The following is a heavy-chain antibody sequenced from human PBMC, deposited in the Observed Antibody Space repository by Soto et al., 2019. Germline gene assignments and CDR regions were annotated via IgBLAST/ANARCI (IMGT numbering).Heavy chain of an antibody. CDR1: GGSVISSSYY. D-gene: IGHD3-3*01. J-gene: IGHJ4*02. V-gene: IGHV4-39*01. Sequence: PSETLSLTCTVSGGSVISSSYYWGWVRQPPGKGLERIGSVYYSGSTYYNPSLESRVTISVDKSKNQFSLKLMSLSAADTAVYYCGRLEGVATLSYYFDYWGQGALVTVSS. CDR2: VYYSGST. CDR3: GRLEGVATLSYYFDY.